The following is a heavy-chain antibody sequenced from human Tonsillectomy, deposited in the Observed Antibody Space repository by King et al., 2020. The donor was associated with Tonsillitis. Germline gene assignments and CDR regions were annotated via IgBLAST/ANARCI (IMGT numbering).Heavy chain of an antibody. CDR1: GGSISSDY. D-gene: IGHD6-19*01. CDR2: IYTSGST. CDR3: ARDKGDSSGWYHFDY. Sequence: VQLQESGPGLVKPSETLSLTCTVSGGSISSDYWSWIRQPAGKGLEWIGRIYTSGSTKYSPSLKSRVTMSVDRSKKQFSLKLSFVTTADTAVYYCARDKGDSSGWYHFDYWGQGTLVTVSS. V-gene: IGHV4-4*07. J-gene: IGHJ4*02.